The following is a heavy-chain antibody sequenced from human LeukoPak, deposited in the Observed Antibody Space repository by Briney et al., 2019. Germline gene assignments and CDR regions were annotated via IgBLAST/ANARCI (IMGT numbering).Heavy chain of an antibody. J-gene: IGHJ4*02. V-gene: IGHV3-15*01. CDR1: GFIFNKAW. Sequence: TGGSLRLSCAASGFIFNKAWMNWVRQAPGKGPEWVGRIKSNNDGGTTDYASPVEGRFIISRDDSKNTIYLQMNRLMIDDTAIYYCTPVMVEDRGFWGQGTLVTVSS. CDR2: IKSNNDGGTT. CDR3: TPVMVEDRGF. D-gene: IGHD2-21*01.